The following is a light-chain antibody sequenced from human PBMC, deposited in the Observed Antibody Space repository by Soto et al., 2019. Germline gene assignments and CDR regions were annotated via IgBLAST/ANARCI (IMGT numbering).Light chain of an antibody. CDR2: GAS. CDR3: QQYGRP. Sequence: EIVLTQSPGTLSLSPGERATLSCRASQSLTSDYLAWYQQKPGQTPRLLIHGASSRATGIPDSFSGSGSGTDFTLTISRLEPEDSAVYYCQQYGRPFGQGTKVYIK. CDR1: QSLTSDY. J-gene: IGKJ1*01. V-gene: IGKV3-20*01.